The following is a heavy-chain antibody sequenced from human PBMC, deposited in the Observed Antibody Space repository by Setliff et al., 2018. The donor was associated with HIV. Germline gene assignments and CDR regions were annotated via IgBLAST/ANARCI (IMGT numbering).Heavy chain of an antibody. CDR1: GASISGYF. J-gene: IGHJ4*02. CDR2: IYYTRSS. CDR3: ARHDFNSGVNGRIFDI. Sequence: SETLSLTCTVSGASISGYFWSWIRHTPGRRPEWIGHIYYTRSSKYSPSLKSRVTMSVAMARNQFSLNLTSVTAADTAVYDCARHDFNSGVNGRIFDIWGQGTLVTVSS. V-gene: IGHV4-59*08. D-gene: IGHD6-25*01.